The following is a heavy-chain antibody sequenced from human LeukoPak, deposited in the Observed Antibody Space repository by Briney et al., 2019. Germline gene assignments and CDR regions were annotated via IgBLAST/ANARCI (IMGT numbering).Heavy chain of an antibody. D-gene: IGHD5-18*01. CDR2: INTNTGNP. V-gene: IGHV7-4-1*02. CDR3: ARVRRGGRYSYGYYYMDV. Sequence: ASVKVSCKASGYTFTSYAMNWVRQAPGQGLEWMGWINTNTGNPTYAQGFTGRFVFSLDTSVSTAYLQISSLKAEDTVVYYCARVRRGGRYSYGYYYMDVWGKGTTVTVSS. CDR1: GYTFTSYA. J-gene: IGHJ6*03.